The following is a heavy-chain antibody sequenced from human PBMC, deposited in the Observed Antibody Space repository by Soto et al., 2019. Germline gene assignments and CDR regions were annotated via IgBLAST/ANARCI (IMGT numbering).Heavy chain of an antibody. CDR2: ISSSGSTI. CDR3: ASPGDGGNSFFYYGMDV. D-gene: IGHD2-21*02. Sequence: PGRSLRLSCAASGFTFSDYYMSWIRQAPGKGLEWVSYISSSGSTIYYADSVKGRFTISRDNAKNSLYLQMNSLRAEDTAVYYCASPGDGGNSFFYYGMDVWGQGTTVTVSS. V-gene: IGHV3-11*01. CDR1: GFTFSDYY. J-gene: IGHJ6*02.